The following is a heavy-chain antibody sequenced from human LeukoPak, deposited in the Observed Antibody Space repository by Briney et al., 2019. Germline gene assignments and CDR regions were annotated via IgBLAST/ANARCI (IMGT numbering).Heavy chain of an antibody. CDR2: INPNSGDT. Sequence: ASVKVSCKASGYTLNVFFMRWARQAPEQGLEWMGWINPNSGDTNYAQRFQGRVTMTLDTSNSAAYMELTSLTPDDTAMYYCASGRGSGSLRWGQGTLVTLSS. D-gene: IGHD1-26*01. CDR3: ASGRGSGSLR. J-gene: IGHJ4*02. CDR1: GYTLNVFF. V-gene: IGHV1-2*02.